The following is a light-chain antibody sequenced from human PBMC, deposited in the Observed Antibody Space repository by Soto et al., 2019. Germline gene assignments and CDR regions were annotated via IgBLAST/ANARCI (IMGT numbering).Light chain of an antibody. Sequence: EIVLTQSPGTLSLSPGERATLSCRASQSISSSYLAWYQQKPGQAPRLLMYDASSRATGIPDRFSGSGSGTDFTLTISRLEPEDFAVYYCQQYGSSPPFTFGPGTKVDIK. J-gene: IGKJ3*01. CDR1: QSISSSY. V-gene: IGKV3-20*01. CDR2: DAS. CDR3: QQYGSSPPFT.